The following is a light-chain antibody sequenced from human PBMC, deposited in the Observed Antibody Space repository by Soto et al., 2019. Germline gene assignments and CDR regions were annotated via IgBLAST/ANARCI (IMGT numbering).Light chain of an antibody. CDR2: EVT. J-gene: IGLJ1*01. Sequence: QSALTQPASVSGSPGQSITISFTGTSSDVGAYNLVSWYQHLPDKAPTLIISEVTNRPSVVSDRFSGSKSGNTASLTISGLQAEDEADYYCASLTATNFVFGSGTKVTVL. V-gene: IGLV2-14*01. CDR3: ASLTATNFV. CDR1: SSDVGAYNL.